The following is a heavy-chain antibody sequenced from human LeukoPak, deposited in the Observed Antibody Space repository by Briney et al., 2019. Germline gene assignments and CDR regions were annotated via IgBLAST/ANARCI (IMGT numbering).Heavy chain of an antibody. V-gene: IGHV1-2*02. CDR2: INPNSGGT. CDR1: GYTFTGFY. J-gene: IGHJ5*02. Sequence: ASVNVSCKASGYTFTGFYMHWVRQAPGQGLEWMGWINPNSGGTNYAQKFQGRVTMTRDTSISTAYMELSRLRSDDTAVYYCARDATYSSGWYIDPWGQGTLVTVSS. D-gene: IGHD6-19*01. CDR3: ARDATYSSGWYIDP.